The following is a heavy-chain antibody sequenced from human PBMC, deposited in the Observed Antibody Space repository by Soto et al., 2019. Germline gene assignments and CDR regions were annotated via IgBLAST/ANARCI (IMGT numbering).Heavy chain of an antibody. V-gene: IGHV3-23*01. Sequence: RLSCAASGFKFSNYAMSWVRQAPGKGLEWVSLISATGGGTYYADSVKGRFTISRDNSHNTLYLQVHSLTAEDTAVYYCAKDRREGGNSAFYFDFWGQGAQVTVSS. CDR2: ISATGGGT. CDR1: GFKFSNYA. CDR3: AKDRREGGNSAFYFDF. D-gene: IGHD3-16*01. J-gene: IGHJ4*02.